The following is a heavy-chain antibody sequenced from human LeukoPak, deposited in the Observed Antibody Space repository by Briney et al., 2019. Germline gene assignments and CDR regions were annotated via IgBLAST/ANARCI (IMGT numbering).Heavy chain of an antibody. D-gene: IGHD5-24*01. J-gene: IGHJ4*02. CDR1: GYTFTGYY. V-gene: IGHV1-2*02. CDR3: AREGRATEDGGY. CDR2: INPSSGGT. Sequence: ASVKVSCKASGYTFTGYYMHWVRQAPGQGLEWMGWINPSSGGTNYAQKFQGRVTMTRDTSISTAYMELSRLRSDDTAVYYCAREGRATEDGGYWGQGTLVTVSS.